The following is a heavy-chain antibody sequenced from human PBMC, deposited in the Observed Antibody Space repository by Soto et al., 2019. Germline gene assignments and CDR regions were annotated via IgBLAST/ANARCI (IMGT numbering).Heavy chain of an antibody. Sequence: GASVKVSCKASGYIFTGYHMHWVRQAPGQGLEWMGWINPNSGGTKYAQKFQGRVTMNRDTFISTAYMELSSLRSDDSAVYYCAIVELTSYHPEMNVWGQEPTGTVSS. CDR2: INPNSGGT. D-gene: IGHD1-7*01. CDR1: GYIFTGYH. V-gene: IGHV1-2*02. J-gene: IGHJ6*02. CDR3: AIVELTSYHPEMNV.